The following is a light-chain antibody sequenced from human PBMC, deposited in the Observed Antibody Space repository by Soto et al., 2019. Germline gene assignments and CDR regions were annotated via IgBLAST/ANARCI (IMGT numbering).Light chain of an antibody. CDR2: SND. J-gene: IGLJ2*01. Sequence: QSVLAQPPSASGTPGQRVTISCSGSNSNIGRNDVTWYQQVPGTAPQCLIYSNDQRPSGVPDRISGSRSGTSASLAISGLQSGDAAEYYCAAWDDTLRARVFGGGTQLTVL. V-gene: IGLV1-44*01. CDR3: AAWDDTLRARV. CDR1: NSNIGRND.